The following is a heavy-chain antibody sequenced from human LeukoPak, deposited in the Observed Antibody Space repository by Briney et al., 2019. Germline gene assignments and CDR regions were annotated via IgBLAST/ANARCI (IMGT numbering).Heavy chain of an antibody. V-gene: IGHV3-7*01. CDR1: GFTFSSYW. CDR3: ARDAVAARPYYYYGMDV. J-gene: IGHJ6*02. CDR2: IKQDGSEK. Sequence: GGSLRLSCAASGFTFSSYWMSWVRQAPGKGLEWVANIKQDGSEKYYVDSVKGRFTISRHNAKNSLYLQMNSLRAEDTAVYYCARDAVAARPYYYYGMDVWGQGTTVTVSS. D-gene: IGHD6-6*01.